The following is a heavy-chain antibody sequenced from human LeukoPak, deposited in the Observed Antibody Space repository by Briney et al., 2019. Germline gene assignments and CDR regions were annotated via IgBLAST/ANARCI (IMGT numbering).Heavy chain of an antibody. CDR1: GLTFSSYE. CDR3: AELGITMIGGV. J-gene: IGHJ6*04. V-gene: IGHV3-48*03. Sequence: GGSLRLSCAASGLTFSSYEMNWVRQAPGKGLECVSYISSSGSTIYYADSVKGRFTISRDNAKNSLYLQMNSLRAEDTAVYYCAELGITMIGGVWGKGTTVTISS. CDR2: ISSSGSTI. D-gene: IGHD3-10*02.